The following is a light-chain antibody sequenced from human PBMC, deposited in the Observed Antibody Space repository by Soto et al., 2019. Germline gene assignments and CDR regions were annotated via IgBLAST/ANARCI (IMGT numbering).Light chain of an antibody. CDR1: QIVSSSY. V-gene: IGKV3-20*01. Sequence: EIALTQSPGTLSLSPEERATISCRASQIVSSSYLAWYLQNLGRAPRLLIYGASSRATGIPDSFIGSGSGTDFILTISRLEPEDFAVYYCQQYGSSFGQGTRLEIK. CDR2: GAS. CDR3: QQYGSS. J-gene: IGKJ5*01.